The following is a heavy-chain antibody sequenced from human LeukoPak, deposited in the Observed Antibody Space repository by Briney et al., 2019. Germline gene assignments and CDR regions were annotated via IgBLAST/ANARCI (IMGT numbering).Heavy chain of an antibody. D-gene: IGHD5-12*01. Sequence: ASVKVSCKASGYTFSSYGISWVRQAPGQGLEWMGWISGYNGNTNYAQKLQGRVTMTTETSTSTAYMELSSLRSEDTAVYYCARGGYDLGYYYYMDVWGKGTTVTISS. V-gene: IGHV1-18*01. CDR2: ISGYNGNT. CDR1: GYTFSSYG. J-gene: IGHJ6*03. CDR3: ARGGYDLGYYYYMDV.